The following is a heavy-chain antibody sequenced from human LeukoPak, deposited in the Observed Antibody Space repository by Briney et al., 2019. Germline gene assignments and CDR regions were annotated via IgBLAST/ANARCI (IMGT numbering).Heavy chain of an antibody. D-gene: IGHD2-2*01. V-gene: IGHV3-7*01. CDR1: GFTFSSYW. CDR3: AAWYQLHPTDY. J-gene: IGHJ4*02. Sequence: GGSLRLSCAASGFTFSSYWMSWVRQAPGKGLEWVANIKQDGSEKYYVDSVKGRFTISRDNAKNSLYLQVNSLRAEDTAVYYCAAWYQLHPTDYWGQGTLVTVSS. CDR2: IKQDGSEK.